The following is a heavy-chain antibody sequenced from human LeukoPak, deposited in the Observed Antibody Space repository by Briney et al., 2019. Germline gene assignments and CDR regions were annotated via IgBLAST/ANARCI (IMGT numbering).Heavy chain of an antibody. D-gene: IGHD3-10*01. CDR3: AKGSYYYGSGTDRRYFDY. CDR1: GFTFSSYA. CDR2: ISYDGSKR. J-gene: IGHJ4*02. V-gene: IGHV3-30-3*01. Sequence: GGSLRLSCAASGFTFSSYAMHWVRQAPGKGLEWVAVISYDGSKRYYADSVKGRFTISRDNSRNTLYLQMNSLRAEDTAVYYCAKGSYYYGSGTDRRYFDYWGQGTLVTVSS.